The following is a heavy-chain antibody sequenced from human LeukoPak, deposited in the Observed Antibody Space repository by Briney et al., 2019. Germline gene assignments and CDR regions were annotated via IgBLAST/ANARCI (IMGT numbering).Heavy chain of an antibody. Sequence: GGSLRLSCAASGFTFSSYAMYWVRQAPRQELEYVSAISSDGGSTYYANSVRGRFTISRDNSKNTLYLQMGNLRAEDMAVYYCARKWLQFNDYWGQGTLVTVSS. D-gene: IGHD5-24*01. CDR1: GFTFSSYA. J-gene: IGHJ4*02. CDR2: ISSDGGST. CDR3: ARKWLQFNDY. V-gene: IGHV3-64*01.